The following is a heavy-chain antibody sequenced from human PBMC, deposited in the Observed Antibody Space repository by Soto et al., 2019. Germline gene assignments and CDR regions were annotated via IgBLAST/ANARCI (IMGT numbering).Heavy chain of an antibody. CDR2: IYHSGST. CDR3: AREGNLGRWIQPLDS. D-gene: IGHD2-2*03. CDR1: GGSISSGGYS. J-gene: IGHJ4*02. Sequence: SETLSLTCAVSGGSISSGGYSWSWNRQPPGKGPEWIGYIYHSGSTYYNPSLKSRVTISVDRSKNQFSLKLSSVTAADTAVYFCAREGNLGRWIQPLDSWGQGTLVTVSS. V-gene: IGHV4-30-2*01.